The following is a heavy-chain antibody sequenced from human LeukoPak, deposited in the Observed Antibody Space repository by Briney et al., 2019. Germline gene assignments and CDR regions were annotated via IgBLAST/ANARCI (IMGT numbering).Heavy chain of an antibody. CDR2: ISYDGSTG. D-gene: IGHD6-19*01. V-gene: IGHV3-30*18. J-gene: IGHJ4*02. Sequence: PGTSLTLSCAASGFPFSSFGIHWVRHAPGKGLEWLALISYDGSTGYYADSVRGRFTVSRDNSKTTVYLQMNRLRPEDTAVYHCAKDQSRAVTGTWDFWGQGTLVTVSS. CDR1: GFPFSSFG. CDR3: AKDQSRAVTGTWDF.